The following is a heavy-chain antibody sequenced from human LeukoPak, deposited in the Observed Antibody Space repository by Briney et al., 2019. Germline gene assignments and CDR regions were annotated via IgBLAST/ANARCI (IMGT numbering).Heavy chain of an antibody. CDR3: AKDRLVATIDYYYGMDV. J-gene: IGHJ6*02. CDR1: GFAVSTNY. Sequence: GGSLRLSCVVSGFAVSTNYMSWVRQAPGKGLEWVALISFDGSNKYYEDSVKGRFTISRDNSKNTLRLQMNSLRAEDTAVYYCAKDRLVATIDYYYGMDVWGQGTTVTVSS. D-gene: IGHD5-12*01. CDR2: ISFDGSNK. V-gene: IGHV3-30*18.